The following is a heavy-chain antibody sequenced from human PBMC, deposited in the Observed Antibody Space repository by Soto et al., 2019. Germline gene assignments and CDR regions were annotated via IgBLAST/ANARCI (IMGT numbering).Heavy chain of an antibody. Sequence: SETLSLTCTVSGGSISSSSYYWGWIRQPPGKGLEWIGSIYYSGSTYYNPSLKSRVTISVDTSKNQFSLKLSSATAADTAVYYCASMTTVVTPYYFDYWGQGTLVTVSS. V-gene: IGHV4-39*01. CDR3: ASMTTVVTPYYFDY. CDR2: IYYSGST. D-gene: IGHD4-17*01. J-gene: IGHJ4*02. CDR1: GGSISSSSYY.